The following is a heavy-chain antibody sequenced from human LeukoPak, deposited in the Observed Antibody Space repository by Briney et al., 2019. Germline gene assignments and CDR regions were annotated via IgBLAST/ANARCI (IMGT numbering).Heavy chain of an antibody. Sequence: GGSLRLSCAASGLTFSSHWMHWVRQAPGKGLEWVAVISYDGSNKYYADSVKGRFTISRDNSKNTLCLQMNSLRAEDTAVYYCAKDLGYSSSWYMGPDYWGQGTLVTVSS. J-gene: IGHJ4*02. CDR1: GLTFSSHW. D-gene: IGHD6-13*01. CDR3: AKDLGYSSSWYMGPDY. CDR2: ISYDGSNK. V-gene: IGHV3-30*18.